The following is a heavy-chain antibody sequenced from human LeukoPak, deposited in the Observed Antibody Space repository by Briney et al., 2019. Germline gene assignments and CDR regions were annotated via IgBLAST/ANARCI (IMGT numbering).Heavy chain of an antibody. CDR2: INHSGST. V-gene: IGHV4-34*01. Sequence: PSETLSLTCAVYGGPFSGYYWSWIREPPGKGLEWIGEINHSGSTNYNPSLKSRVTISVDTSKNQFSLKLSSVTAADTAVYYCARQVVVVAAENWFDPWGQGTLVTVSS. D-gene: IGHD2-15*01. CDR3: ARQVVVVAAENWFDP. J-gene: IGHJ5*02. CDR1: GGPFSGYY.